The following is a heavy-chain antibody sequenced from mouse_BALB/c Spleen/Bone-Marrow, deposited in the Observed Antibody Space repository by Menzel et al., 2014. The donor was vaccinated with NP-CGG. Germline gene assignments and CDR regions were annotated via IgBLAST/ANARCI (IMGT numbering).Heavy chain of an antibody. Sequence: EVQLQESGTVLARPGASVKMSCKASGYSFTSCWMHWVKQRPGQGLEWIGAICPGNSDTRYNQKFKGKAKLTAVTSASTAYMELSSLTNEDSAVYYCTGYGNYVETSFAYWGQGTLVTVSA. D-gene: IGHD2-1*01. J-gene: IGHJ3*01. V-gene: IGHV1-5*01. CDR3: TGYGNYVETSFAY. CDR2: ICPGNSDT. CDR1: GYSFTSCW.